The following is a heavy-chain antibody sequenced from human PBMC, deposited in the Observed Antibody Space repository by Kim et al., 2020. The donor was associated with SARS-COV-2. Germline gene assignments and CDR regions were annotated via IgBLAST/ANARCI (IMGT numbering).Heavy chain of an antibody. CDR1: GGSFSNYY. J-gene: IGHJ4*02. D-gene: IGHD3-9*01. Sequence: SETLSLTCAVYGGSFSNYYWTWIRQSPGKGLEWIGEISHSGMTNSNPSLKSRVTISTKTSKLQFSLSLSSVTAADTAVYYCARGPVLTGSYDYCDQGTL. CDR3: ARGPVLTGSYDY. V-gene: IGHV4-34*01. CDR2: ISHSGMT.